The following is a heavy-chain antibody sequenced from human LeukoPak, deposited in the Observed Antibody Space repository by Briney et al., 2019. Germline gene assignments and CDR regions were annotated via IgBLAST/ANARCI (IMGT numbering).Heavy chain of an antibody. CDR1: GFTFDDYA. J-gene: IGHJ4*02. CDR3: AKGEADFWNGYYFGY. Sequence: GGSLRLSCAASGFTFDDYAMHWVRQAPGKGLEWVSGITWNSDNIGYADSVKGRFTISRDNAKNSLYLQMYSLRAEDTAVYYCAKGEADFWNGYYFGYWGQGTLVTVSS. D-gene: IGHD3-3*01. V-gene: IGHV3-9*01. CDR2: ITWNSDNI.